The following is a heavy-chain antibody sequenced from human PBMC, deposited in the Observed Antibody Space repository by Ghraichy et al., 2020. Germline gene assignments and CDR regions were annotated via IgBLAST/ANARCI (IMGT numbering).Heavy chain of an antibody. CDR2: IDWDDDK. CDR3: ARSITMVRGVIITGSYYYYYGMDV. V-gene: IGHV2-70*11. D-gene: IGHD3-10*01. J-gene: IGHJ6*02. Sequence: SGPTLVKPTHTLTLTCTFSGFSLSTSGMCVSWIRQPPGKALEWLARIDWDDDKYYSTSLKTRLTISKDTSKNQVVLTMTNMDPVDTATYYCARSITMVRGVIITGSYYYYYGMDVWGQGTTVTVSS. CDR1: GFSLSTSGMC.